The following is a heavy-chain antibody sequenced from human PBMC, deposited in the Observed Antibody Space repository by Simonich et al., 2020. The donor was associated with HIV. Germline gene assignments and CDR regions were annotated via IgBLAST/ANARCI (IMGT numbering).Heavy chain of an antibody. D-gene: IGHD1-7*01. J-gene: IGHJ4*02. CDR1: GGSFSGYY. CDR2: IFVSGSP. CDR3: ARRGNWNYRRGAFDF. V-gene: IGHV4-34*12. Sequence: QVQLQQWGAGLLKPSETLSLTCAVYGGSFSGYYWSWIRQPPGKGLEWFGSIFVSGSPYYKPSLKSRVTMSIDTSKNQFSLKLNPVTAADTAVYYCARRGNWNYRRGAFDFWGQGTLVTISS.